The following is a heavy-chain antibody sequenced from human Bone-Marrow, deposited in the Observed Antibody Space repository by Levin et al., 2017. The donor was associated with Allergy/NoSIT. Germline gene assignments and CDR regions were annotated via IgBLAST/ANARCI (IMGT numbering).Heavy chain of an antibody. V-gene: IGHV1-69*13. J-gene: IGHJ6*03. CDR1: GDTFNTYV. CDR3: ARGVYYYYYMDV. Sequence: GASVKVSCKASGDTFNTYVYSWVRQAPGHGLEWMGGIIPILGTTYYAQKFQGRVTITADESTSTAYMELSSLRSEDTAVYYCARGVYYYYYMDVWGKGTTVAVSS. CDR2: IIPILGTT.